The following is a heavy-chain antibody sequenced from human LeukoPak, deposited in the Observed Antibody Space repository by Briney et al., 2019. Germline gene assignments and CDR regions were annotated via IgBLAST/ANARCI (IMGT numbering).Heavy chain of an antibody. J-gene: IGHJ4*02. V-gene: IGHV4-34*01. D-gene: IGHD2-15*01. CDR3: ARNFPGVGCSGGSCYDY. Sequence: SETLSLTCAVYGGSFSGYYWSWIRQPPGKGLEWIGEINHSGSTNYNPSLKSRVTISIDTSKNQFSLKLSSVTAADTAVYYCARNFPGVGCSGGSCYDYWGQGTLVTVSS. CDR1: GGSFSGYY. CDR2: INHSGST.